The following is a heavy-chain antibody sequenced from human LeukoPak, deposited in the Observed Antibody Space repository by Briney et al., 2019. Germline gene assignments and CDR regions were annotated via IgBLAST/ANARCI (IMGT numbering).Heavy chain of an antibody. CDR2: IYYSGST. CDR1: GGSISSSSYY. Sequence: SETLSLTCTVSGGSISSSSYYWGWIRQHPGKSLEWIGYIYYSGSTYYNPSLKSRVTISVDTSKNQFSLKLSSVTAADTAVYYCAREVSIPMIVVVYSAFDIWGQGTMVTVSS. D-gene: IGHD3-22*01. CDR3: AREVSIPMIVVVYSAFDI. J-gene: IGHJ3*02. V-gene: IGHV4-31*03.